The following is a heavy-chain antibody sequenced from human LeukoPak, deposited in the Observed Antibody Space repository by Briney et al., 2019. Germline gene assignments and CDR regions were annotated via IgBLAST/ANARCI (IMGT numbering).Heavy chain of an antibody. CDR2: INPSGGST. CDR1: GYTFTSYY. CDR3: AIGYSGSRRWGDFDY. D-gene: IGHD1-26*01. V-gene: IGHV1-46*01. J-gene: IGHJ4*02. Sequence: GASVKVSCKASGYTFTSYYMHWVRQAPGQGLEWMGIINPSGGSTSYAQKFQGRVTMTRDTSTSTVYMELSSLRSEDTAVYYCAIGYSGSRRWGDFDYWGQGTLVTVSS.